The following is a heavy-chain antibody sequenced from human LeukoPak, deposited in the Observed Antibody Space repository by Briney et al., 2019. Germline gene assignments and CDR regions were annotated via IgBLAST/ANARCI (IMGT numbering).Heavy chain of an antibody. CDR1: GGSISSYY. Sequence: SETLSLTCTVSGGSISSYYWSWIRQPPGKGLEWIGYIYYSGSTNYNPSLKSRVTISVDTSKNQFSLKLSSVTAADTAEYYCARELTTLGSYFDYWGQGTLVTVS. J-gene: IGHJ4*02. V-gene: IGHV4-59*01. CDR3: ARELTTLGSYFDY. D-gene: IGHD1-26*01. CDR2: IYYSGST.